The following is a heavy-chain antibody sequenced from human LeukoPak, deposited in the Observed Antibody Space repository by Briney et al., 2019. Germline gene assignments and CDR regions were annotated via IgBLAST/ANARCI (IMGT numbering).Heavy chain of an antibody. CDR3: ARDPHWGFDY. CDR2: IREDGSEE. CDR1: GFTFSSYW. D-gene: IGHD7-27*01. Sequence: GGSLRLSCAASGFTFSSYWMGWVRQAPGKGLEWMANIREDGSEEYYVDSVKGRFTISRDNAKNSLYLQMNSLRAEDTAVYYCARDPHWGFDYWGRGTLVTVSS. V-gene: IGHV3-7*01. J-gene: IGHJ4*02.